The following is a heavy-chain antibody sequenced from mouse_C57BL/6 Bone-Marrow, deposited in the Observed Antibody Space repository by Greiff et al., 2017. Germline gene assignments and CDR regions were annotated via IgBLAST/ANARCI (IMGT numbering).Heavy chain of an antibody. CDR3: ARQEWLLHAMDY. CDR1: GFTFSDYY. D-gene: IGHD2-3*01. V-gene: IGHV5-12*01. CDR2: ISNGGGST. J-gene: IGHJ4*01. Sequence: EVKLVESGGGLVQPGGSLKLSCAASGFTFSDYYMYWVRQTPEKRLEWVAYISNGGGSTYYPDTVKGRFTISRDNAKNTLYLQMSRLKSEDTAMYYCARQEWLLHAMDYWGQGTSVTVSS.